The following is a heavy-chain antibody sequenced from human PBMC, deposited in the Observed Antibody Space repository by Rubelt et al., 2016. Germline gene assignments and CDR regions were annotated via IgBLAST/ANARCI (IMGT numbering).Heavy chain of an antibody. CDR1: GYSFTTYG. D-gene: IGHD1-14*01. CDR2: INTNTAKP. V-gene: IGHV7-4-1*02. CDR3: ARGGVLGIF. J-gene: IGHJ4*02. Sequence: QVQLVQSGPEVKKPGASVKVSCKTSGYSFTTYGISWVRQAPGQGLEWMGWINTNTAKPAYAQGFTGRFVFYLDTPGSTAYLQSSSLRPEDTAVYYCARGGVLGIFWGQGTLVTVSS.